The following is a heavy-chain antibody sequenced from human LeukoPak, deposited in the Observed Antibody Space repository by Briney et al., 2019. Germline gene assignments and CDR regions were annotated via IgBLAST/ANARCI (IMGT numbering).Heavy chain of an antibody. CDR2: IYTSGST. J-gene: IGHJ3*02. V-gene: IGHV4-61*02. Sequence: SQTLSLTCTVSGGSISSGSHYWSWIRQPAGKGLEWIGRIYTSGSTNYNPSLKSRVTISVDTSKNQFSLKLSSVTAADTAVYYCAREEMIFGVVSSQGAFDIWGQGTMVTVSS. CDR3: AREEMIFGVVSSQGAFDI. D-gene: IGHD3-3*01. CDR1: GGSISSGSHY.